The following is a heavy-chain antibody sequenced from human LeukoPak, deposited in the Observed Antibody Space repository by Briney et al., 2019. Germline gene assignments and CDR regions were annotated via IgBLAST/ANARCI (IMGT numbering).Heavy chain of an antibody. CDR1: GGSIISYF. V-gene: IGHV4-59*01. J-gene: IGHJ4*02. D-gene: IGHD5-12*01. Sequence: TSETLSLTCTVSGGSIISYFWSWIRQPPGKGPEWIGYIFDSGTTNYNPSTNYNPSLKSRVTVSLDTSKNHFPLKLSSVTAADTAVYFCARGGVTTIAQYDYWGQGILVTVSS. CDR2: IFDSGTTNYNPST. CDR3: ARGGVTTIAQYDY.